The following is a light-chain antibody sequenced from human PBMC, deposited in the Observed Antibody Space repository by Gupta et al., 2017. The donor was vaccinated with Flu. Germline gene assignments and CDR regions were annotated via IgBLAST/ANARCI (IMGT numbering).Light chain of an antibody. V-gene: IGKV3-20*01. CDR2: GAS. J-gene: IGKJ3*01. CDR3: QQYGSSPPMVT. Sequence: IVLTQSPGTLSLSPGERATLSCRASQSVSSSYLAWYQQKPGQAPRLLIYGASSRATGIPDRFSGSGSGTDFTLTISRLEPEDFAVYYCQQYGSSPPMVTFGPGTKVDIK. CDR1: QSVSSSY.